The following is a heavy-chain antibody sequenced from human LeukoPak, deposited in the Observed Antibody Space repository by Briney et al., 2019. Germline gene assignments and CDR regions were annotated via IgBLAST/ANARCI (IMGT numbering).Heavy chain of an antibody. CDR2: ISGSGGST. J-gene: IGHJ4*02. Sequence: PGGSLRLSCAASGFTFSSYAMSWVRQAPGKGLEWASAISGSGGSTYYADSVKGRFTISRDNSKNTLYLQMNSLRAEDTAVYYCAKAPLPNPYYYDSSGYYDYWGQGTLATVSS. D-gene: IGHD3-22*01. CDR1: GFTFSSYA. V-gene: IGHV3-23*01. CDR3: AKAPLPNPYYYDSSGYYDY.